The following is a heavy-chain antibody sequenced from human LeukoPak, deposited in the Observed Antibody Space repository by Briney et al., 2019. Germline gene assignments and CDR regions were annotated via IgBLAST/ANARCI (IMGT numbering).Heavy chain of an antibody. CDR1: GGSFSGYY. CDR2: INHSGST. J-gene: IGHJ4*02. D-gene: IGHD2-2*02. CDR3: ARGNCSSTSCYTDY. Sequence: SGTLSLTCAVYGGSFSGYYWSWIRQPPGKGLEWIGEINHSGSTNYNPSLKSRVTISVDTSKNQFSLKLSSVTAADTAVYYCARGNCSSTSCYTDYWGQGTLVTVSS. V-gene: IGHV4-34*01.